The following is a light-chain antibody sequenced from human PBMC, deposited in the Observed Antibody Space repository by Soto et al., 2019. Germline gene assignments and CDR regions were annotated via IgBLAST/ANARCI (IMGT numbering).Light chain of an antibody. CDR1: QSISTW. J-gene: IGKJ1*01. CDR3: QQYNSPTWT. CDR2: DDS. V-gene: IGKV1-5*01. Sequence: DIQMTQSPSTLSASVGYRVTLTGLASQSISTWLAWYQQKQGKDPKILIYDDSTLESGVPSRFSGSGSGTEFTLTIRSLQPDEFATYYCQQYNSPTWTFGQGTKVDIK.